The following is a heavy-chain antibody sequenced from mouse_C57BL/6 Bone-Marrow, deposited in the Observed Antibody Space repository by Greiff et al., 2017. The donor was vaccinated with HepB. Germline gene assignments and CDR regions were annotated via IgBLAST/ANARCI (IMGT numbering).Heavy chain of an antibody. CDR3: ARISRGYFDV. V-gene: IGHV1-82*01. CDR2: IYPGDGDT. CDR1: GYAFSSSW. J-gene: IGHJ1*03. Sequence: VQLQQSGPELVKPGASVKISCKASGYAFSSSWMNWVKQRPGKGLEWIGRIYPGDGDTNYNGKFKGKATLTADKSSSTAYMQLSSLTSEDSAVYFCARISRGYFDVWGTGTTVTVSS.